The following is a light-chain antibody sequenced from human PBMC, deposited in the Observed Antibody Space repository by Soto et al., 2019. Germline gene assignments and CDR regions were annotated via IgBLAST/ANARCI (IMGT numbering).Light chain of an antibody. CDR1: QSISSW. CDR2: DAS. Sequence: DIQMTQSPSTLSASVGDRVTITCRASQSISSWLAWYQQKPGKAPKLLIYDASSLESGVPSRFSGSGSVTEFTLTISRLHPDDFATYYCQQYWCTFGGGTKVEIK. V-gene: IGKV1-5*01. J-gene: IGKJ4*01. CDR3: QQYWCT.